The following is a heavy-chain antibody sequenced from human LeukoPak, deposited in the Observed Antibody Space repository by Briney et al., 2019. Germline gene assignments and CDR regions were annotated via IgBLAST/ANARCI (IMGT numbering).Heavy chain of an antibody. D-gene: IGHD6-19*01. Sequence: GGSLRLSCTASGFTFGDYAMTWVRQAPGKGLECLGFIRSTTYGGTVEYAAFVRGRFTISRDDSKSIAYLQMNSLKTEDTAVYYCTRGGIGWGWFDPWGQGTLVTVSS. V-gene: IGHV3-49*04. J-gene: IGHJ5*02. CDR1: GFTFGDYA. CDR2: IRSTTYGGTV. CDR3: TRGGIGWGWFDP.